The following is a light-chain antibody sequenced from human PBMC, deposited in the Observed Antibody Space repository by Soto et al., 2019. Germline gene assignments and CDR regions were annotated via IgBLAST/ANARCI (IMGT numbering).Light chain of an antibody. Sequence: EIVLTQSPATLSVSPGERATLSCRASQSVSSNLAWYQQKPGQAPRLLIYGASTRATGFPAKFSGSGSGTEFTLTISSLQSEDFAVYYCQQYSDWPTFGQGTRLEI. V-gene: IGKV3-15*01. CDR2: GAS. J-gene: IGKJ5*01. CDR1: QSVSSN. CDR3: QQYSDWPT.